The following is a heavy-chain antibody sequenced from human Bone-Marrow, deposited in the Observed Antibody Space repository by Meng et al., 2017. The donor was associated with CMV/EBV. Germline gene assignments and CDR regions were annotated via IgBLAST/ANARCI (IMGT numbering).Heavy chain of an antibody. V-gene: IGHV4-38-2*02. CDR2: IYHSGST. J-gene: IGHJ3*02. CDR3: ARGYYGGNSVVWDAFDI. D-gene: IGHD4-23*01. Sequence: AWVRQAPGKGLEWIGNIYHSGSTYYNPSLKSRVTISVDTSKNQLSLKLSSVTAADTAVYFCARGYYGGNSVVWDAFDIWGQGTTVTVSS.